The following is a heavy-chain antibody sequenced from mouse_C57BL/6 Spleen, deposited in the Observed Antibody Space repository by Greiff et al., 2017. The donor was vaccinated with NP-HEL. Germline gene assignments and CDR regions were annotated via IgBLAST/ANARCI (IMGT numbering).Heavy chain of an antibody. D-gene: IGHD1-1*01. Sequence: EVQLQQSGPELVKPGASVKISCKASGYTFTDYYMNWVKQSHGKSLEWIGDINPNNGGTSYNQKFKGKATLTVDKSSSTAYMELRSLTSEDAAVYDCARPTTVVAPGYFDVWGTGTTVTVSS. V-gene: IGHV1-26*01. CDR1: GYTFTDYY. J-gene: IGHJ1*03. CDR3: ARPTTVVAPGYFDV. CDR2: INPNNGGT.